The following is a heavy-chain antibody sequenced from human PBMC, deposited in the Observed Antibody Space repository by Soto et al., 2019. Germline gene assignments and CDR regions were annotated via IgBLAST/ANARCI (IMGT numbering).Heavy chain of an antibody. D-gene: IGHD1-26*01. CDR3: ARMWGATSVDAFDI. Sequence: VGSLRLSCAASGFTFSSYWMHWVRQAPGKGLVWVSRINSDGSSTSYADSVKGRFTISRDNAKNTLYLQMNSLRAEDTAVYYCARMWGATSVDAFDIWGQGTMVTVS. CDR2: INSDGSST. J-gene: IGHJ3*02. V-gene: IGHV3-74*01. CDR1: GFTFSSYW.